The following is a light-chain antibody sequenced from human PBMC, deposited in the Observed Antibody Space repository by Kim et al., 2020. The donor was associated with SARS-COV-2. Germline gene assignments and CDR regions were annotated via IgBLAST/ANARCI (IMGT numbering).Light chain of an antibody. CDR1: QCISSW. Sequence: DIRMTQSPSTLSSSVGDRVTITCRASQCISSWLAWYQQKPGSASKLLLYKTSTLESGVPSRFSGSGSGTEFTLTISVLQPDDSATYYCQQYNSYWTFGQGTKVEIK. CDR2: KTS. CDR3: QQYNSYWT. J-gene: IGKJ1*01. V-gene: IGKV1-5*03.